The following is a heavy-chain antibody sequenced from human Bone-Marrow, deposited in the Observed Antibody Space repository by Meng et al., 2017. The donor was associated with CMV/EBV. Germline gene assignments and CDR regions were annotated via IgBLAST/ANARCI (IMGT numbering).Heavy chain of an antibody. Sequence: HRLLQGSGPGLVKPSGTLSLTCTASGCSISSSSYYWGWLRQPPGKGLEWIGSIYYSGSTYYNPSLKSRVTISVDTSKNQFSLKLSSVTAADTAVYYCARIVVPAAVDYWGQGTLVTVSS. J-gene: IGHJ4*02. D-gene: IGHD2-2*01. CDR3: ARIVVPAAVDY. CDR1: GCSISSSSYY. V-gene: IGHV4-39*07. CDR2: IYYSGST.